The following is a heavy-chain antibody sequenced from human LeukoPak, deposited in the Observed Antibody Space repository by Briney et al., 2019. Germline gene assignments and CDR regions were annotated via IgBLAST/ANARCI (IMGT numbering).Heavy chain of an antibody. J-gene: IGHJ1*01. CDR1: AFTLSDIT. V-gene: IGHV3-73*01. D-gene: IGHD6-19*01. CDR2: IRSKGNNYAT. CDR3: SAGPSGWTEFFRH. Sequence: QSGGSLRLSCAAPAFTLSDITIHWVRQASGKGLEWVARIRSKGNNYATEYGASVKGRFTISRDDAKNTAYLQMNSLKTEDTAIYYCSAGPSGWTEFFRHWGQGTLVTVSS.